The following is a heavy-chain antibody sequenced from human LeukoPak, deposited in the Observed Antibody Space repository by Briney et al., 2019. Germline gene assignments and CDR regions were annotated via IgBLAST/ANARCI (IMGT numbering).Heavy chain of an antibody. D-gene: IGHD6-13*01. CDR1: GYSFTSYW. Sequence: HGESLKISCQGFGYSFTSYWIGWVRQMPGKGMEWMGVIYHGDSRIRYNPSFQGQVTISVDKSISTAYLQWVSLKASDTAMYYCACRDLTSTWSFPWGQGTLVTVSS. J-gene: IGHJ5*02. CDR3: ACRDLTSTWSFP. V-gene: IGHV5-51*01. CDR2: IYHGDSRI.